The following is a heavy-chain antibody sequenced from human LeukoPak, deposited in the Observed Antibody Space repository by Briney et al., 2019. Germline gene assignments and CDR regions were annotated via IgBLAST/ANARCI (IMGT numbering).Heavy chain of an antibody. CDR2: ISGSGGST. CDR3: AKALGELLLWIATDFDY. J-gene: IGHJ4*02. D-gene: IGHD1-26*01. Sequence: GGSLRLSCAASGFTFSSYAMSWVRQAPGKGLEWVSAISGSGGSTYYADSVKGRFTISRDNSKNTLYLQMNSLRAEDTAVYYCAKALGELLLWIATDFDYWGQGTLVTVSS. CDR1: GFTFSSYA. V-gene: IGHV3-23*01.